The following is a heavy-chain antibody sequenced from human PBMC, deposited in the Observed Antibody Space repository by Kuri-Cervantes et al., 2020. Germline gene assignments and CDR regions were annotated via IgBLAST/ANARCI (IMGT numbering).Heavy chain of an antibody. J-gene: IGHJ6*02. CDR2: ISSSSSYI. D-gene: IGHD6-13*01. CDR1: GFTFSDYY. CDR3: ARDYSSSWYTPPIYYYYGMDV. V-gene: IGHV3-11*06. Sequence: LSLTCAASGFTFSDYYMSWIRQAPGKGLEWVSYISSSSSYIYYADSVKGRFTISRDNAKNSLYLQMNSLRAEDTAVYYCARDYSSSWYTPPIYYYYGMDVRGQGTTVTVSS.